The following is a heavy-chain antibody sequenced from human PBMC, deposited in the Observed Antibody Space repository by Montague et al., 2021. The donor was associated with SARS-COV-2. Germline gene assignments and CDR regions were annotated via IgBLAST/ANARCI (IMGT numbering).Heavy chain of an antibody. V-gene: IGHV3-13*04. D-gene: IGHD3-10*01. CDR2: IGTAGDT. CDR3: ARGDITMVQGVITYYYYYGMDV. J-gene: IGHJ6*02. CDR1: GFTFSSYD. Sequence: SLRLSCAASGFTFSSYDMHWVRQATGKGLEWVSAIGTAGDTYYPGSVKGRFTISRENAKNSLYLQMNSLRAGYTAVYYCARGDITMVQGVITYYYYYGMDVWGQGTTVTVSS.